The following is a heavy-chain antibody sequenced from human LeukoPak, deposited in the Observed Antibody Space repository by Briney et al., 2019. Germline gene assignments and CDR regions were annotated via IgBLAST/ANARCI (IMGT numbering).Heavy chain of an antibody. CDR1: GFTVSSNY. Sequence: GGSLRLSCAPSGFTVSSNYMSWVRQAPGEGLGWVSVIYSGGSTYYADSVKGRFTISRDNSKNTLYLQMNSLRAENTAVYYCARDSQGGASFDYWGQGTLVTVSS. CDR3: ARDSQGGASFDY. D-gene: IGHD3-16*01. J-gene: IGHJ4*02. CDR2: IYSGGST. V-gene: IGHV3-66*02.